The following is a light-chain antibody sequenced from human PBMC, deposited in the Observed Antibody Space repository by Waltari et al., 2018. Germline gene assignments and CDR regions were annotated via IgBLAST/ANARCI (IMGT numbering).Light chain of an antibody. V-gene: IGKV3-11*01. J-gene: IGKJ2*01. Sequence: DIVLTQSPATLSLSPGQIATLPCRANQSVSSFLAWYQQKPGQAPRLLIYDASNRATGIPARFSGSGSGTDFTLTISSLEPEDFAVYYCQHRRNWPSYTFGQGTKLEI. CDR1: QSVSSF. CDR2: DAS. CDR3: QHRRNWPSYT.